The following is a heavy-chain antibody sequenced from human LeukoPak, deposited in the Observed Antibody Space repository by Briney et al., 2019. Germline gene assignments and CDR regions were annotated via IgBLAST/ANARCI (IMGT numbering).Heavy chain of an antibody. V-gene: IGHV3-20*04. Sequence: GGSLRLSCAASGFTFDDYGMDWVRPAPGKGLEWVSGINWNGGSTGYADSVKGRFTISRDNAKKSLYLQMNSLRAEDTAFYYCAREGVTGDYLDYWGQGTLVTVSS. D-gene: IGHD2-21*02. CDR3: AREGVTGDYLDY. J-gene: IGHJ4*02. CDR1: GFTFDDYG. CDR2: INWNGGST.